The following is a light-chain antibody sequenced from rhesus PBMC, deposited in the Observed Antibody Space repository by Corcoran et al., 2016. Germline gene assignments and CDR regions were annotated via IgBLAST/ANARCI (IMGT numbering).Light chain of an antibody. CDR1: QGIRSW. CDR3: QQYNDLPYN. V-gene: IGKV1-19*01. CDR2: YAS. J-gene: IGKJ2*01. Sequence: DIQMTQSPFSLSASVGDKVTITCHASQGIRSWLAWYQQKPGKAPKPLIYYASRLQSGVPSRFSGSGSRTDYTLTISSLQPEDFATYYFQQYNDLPYNFDQGTKVEIK.